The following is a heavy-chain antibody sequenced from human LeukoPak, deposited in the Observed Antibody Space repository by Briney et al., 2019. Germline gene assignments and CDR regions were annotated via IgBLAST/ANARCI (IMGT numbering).Heavy chain of an antibody. J-gene: IGHJ4*02. CDR3: AKGLGYYSDY. V-gene: IGHV3-30*04. CDR1: GFTFSSYA. Sequence: GGSLRLSCAASGFTFSSYAMHWVRQAPGKGLEWVAVISYDGSNKYYADSVKGRFTISRDNSKNTLFLQMHSLRPEDTALYYCAKGLGYYSDYWGQGTLVTVSS. D-gene: IGHD1-26*01. CDR2: ISYDGSNK.